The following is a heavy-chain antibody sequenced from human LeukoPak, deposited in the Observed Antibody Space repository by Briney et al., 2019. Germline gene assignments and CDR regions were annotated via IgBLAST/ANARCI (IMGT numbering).Heavy chain of an antibody. V-gene: IGHV3-33*01. Sequence: PGGSLRLSCAPSGFTFSNYGMPWVRQAPGKGLEWVAIIWYDGSNKYYADSVKGRFTISRDNSKNTLSLQMNSLRAEDTAVYYCARDHRSGYSDYWGQGTLVTVSS. J-gene: IGHJ4*02. D-gene: IGHD3-22*01. CDR2: IWYDGSNK. CDR1: GFTFSNYG. CDR3: ARDHRSGYSDY.